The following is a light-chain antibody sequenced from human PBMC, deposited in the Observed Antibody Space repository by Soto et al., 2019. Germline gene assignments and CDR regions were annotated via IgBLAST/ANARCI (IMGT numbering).Light chain of an antibody. V-gene: IGLV1-51*01. CDR3: GSWDSSMSAYV. J-gene: IGLJ1*01. CDR2: DDN. Sequence: QSVLTQPPSVSAAPGQKVTISCSGSSSNIGGNSVSWYQQLPGTAPKLLIYDDNKRPSGIPGRFSGSKSGTSATLGITGFQNGDEADYYCGSWDSSMSAYVFGNGTKVTVL. CDR1: SSNIGGNS.